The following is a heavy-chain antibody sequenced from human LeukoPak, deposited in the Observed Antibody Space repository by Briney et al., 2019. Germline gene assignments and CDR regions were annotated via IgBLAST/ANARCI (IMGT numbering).Heavy chain of an antibody. CDR3: ARAGYSFDSPNYFDY. J-gene: IGHJ4*02. CDR1: GFTLSNYG. CDR2: ISRSAEII. D-gene: IGHD5-18*01. Sequence: PGGSLRLSCTVSGFTLSNYGMNWVRQAPGEGLEWISYISRSAEIIYYADSVKGRFTISRDNAKNSLFLHMNSLRVDDSAIYYCARAGYSFDSPNYFDYWGQGTLVTVSS. V-gene: IGHV3-48*03.